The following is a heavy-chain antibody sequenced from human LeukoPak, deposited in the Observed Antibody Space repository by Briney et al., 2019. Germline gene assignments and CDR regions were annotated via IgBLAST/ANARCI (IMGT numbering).Heavy chain of an antibody. CDR2: ITSSRTT. V-gene: IGHV4-61*02. Sequence: PSETLSLTCTVSGDSISSGTSYWSWIRQPAGKGLEWIGRITSSRTTNYNPSLKSRLTMSVDTSKNQFSLRLSSVTAADTAVYYCARDSGSGNYEGWGQGTLVTVSS. CDR1: GDSISSGTSY. J-gene: IGHJ4*02. D-gene: IGHD3-10*01. CDR3: ARDSGSGNYEG.